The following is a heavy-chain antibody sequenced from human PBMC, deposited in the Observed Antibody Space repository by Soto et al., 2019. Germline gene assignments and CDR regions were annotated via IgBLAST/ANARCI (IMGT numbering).Heavy chain of an antibody. V-gene: IGHV3-48*02. CDR3: ARARDRYSYGDYDY. J-gene: IGHJ4*02. CDR1: GFTFTTYS. Sequence: GGSLRLSCAASGFTFTTYSMNWVRQAPGKGLEWVAYISSTSITIHYADSVKGGLTISRDKAKNSLYLQMNSLKDEDTAVYYCARARDRYSYGDYDYWGQGTLVTVSS. CDR2: ISSTSITI. D-gene: IGHD5-18*01.